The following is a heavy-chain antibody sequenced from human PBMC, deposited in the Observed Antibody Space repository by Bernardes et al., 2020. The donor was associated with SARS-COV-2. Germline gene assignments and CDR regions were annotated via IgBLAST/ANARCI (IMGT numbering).Heavy chain of an antibody. V-gene: IGHV3-7*01. CDR1: GFTFSTFW. CDR3: ARIYSTSSFDFDY. J-gene: IGHJ4*02. D-gene: IGHD6-6*01. CDR2: INQDGSET. Sequence: GSLRLSCAASGFTFSTFWMTWVRQAPGKGLEWVANINQDGSETFYVDSVKGRFTISRDNAKNSLFMEMNTLRAEDTAVYYCARIYSTSSFDFDYWGQGTLVTVSS.